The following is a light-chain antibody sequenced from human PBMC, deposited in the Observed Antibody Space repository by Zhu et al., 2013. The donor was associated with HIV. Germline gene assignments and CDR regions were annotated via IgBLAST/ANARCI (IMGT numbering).Light chain of an antibody. CDR3: QQYNSYSQT. J-gene: IGKJ1*01. CDR2: DAS. Sequence: AVQLTQSPSSLSASVGDRITITCRASQDINSALAWYQQKPGKPPNLLIYDASSLEGGVPSRFSGSGSETDFTLSISSLQPEDFATYYCQQYNSYSQTFGQGTKVEIK. CDR1: QDINSA. V-gene: IGKV1-13*02.